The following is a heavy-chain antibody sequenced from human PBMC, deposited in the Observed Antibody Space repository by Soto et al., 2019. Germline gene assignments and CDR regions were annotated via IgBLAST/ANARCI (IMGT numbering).Heavy chain of an antibody. CDR3: VSDRGYGHASVPYS. CDR2: ISYDGGLQ. CDR1: GFTFTSYG. J-gene: IGHJ4*02. Sequence: QAHLVESGGGVVQPGRSLRLFCAASGFTFTSYGMHWVRQAPGTRLEWVAVISYDGGLQHYADSVKGRFTISRDNSKNMVLLQMNSVRAEDTAVYYCVSDRGYGHASVPYSWGQGTLVSVS. V-gene: IGHV3-30*03. D-gene: IGHD5-18*01.